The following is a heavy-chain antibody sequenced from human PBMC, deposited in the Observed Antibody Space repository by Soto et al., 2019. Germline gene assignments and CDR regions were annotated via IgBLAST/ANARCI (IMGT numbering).Heavy chain of an antibody. CDR2: INPQSGGT. CDR3: ARCPLGYCSSTSCPGTWFDP. V-gene: IGHV1-2*02. Sequence: VKVSCKASGYTFTGFYIHWVRQAPGQGLEWMGWINPQSGGTKYAQNFQGRVTMPRDTSISAAYMELNRLTSDDTAVYYCARCPLGYCSSTSCPGTWFDPWGQGTLVTVSS. J-gene: IGHJ5*02. CDR1: GYTFTGFY. D-gene: IGHD2-2*01.